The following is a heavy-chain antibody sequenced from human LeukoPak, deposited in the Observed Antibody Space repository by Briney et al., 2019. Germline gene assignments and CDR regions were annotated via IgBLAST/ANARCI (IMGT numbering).Heavy chain of an antibody. D-gene: IGHD6-6*01. Sequence: ASVKVSCKASGYTFTSYGISWVRQAPGQGLEWMGWISAYNGNTNYAQKLQGRVTMTTDTSASTAYMELRSLRSEDTAVYYCARDHVEYSSSSDWFDPWGQGTLVTVSS. CDR3: ARDHVEYSSSSDWFDP. V-gene: IGHV1-18*01. CDR1: GYTFTSYG. CDR2: ISAYNGNT. J-gene: IGHJ5*02.